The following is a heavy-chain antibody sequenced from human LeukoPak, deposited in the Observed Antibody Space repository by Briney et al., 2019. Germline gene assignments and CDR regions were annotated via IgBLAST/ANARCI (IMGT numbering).Heavy chain of an antibody. D-gene: IGHD5-12*01. J-gene: IGHJ4*02. V-gene: IGHV3-74*01. CDR3: ARGEGYSGYDSLGY. CDR1: GFSFSSYW. CDR2: INSDGSST. Sequence: GGSLRVSCAASGFSFSSYWMHWVRQAPGKRLVWVSRINSDGSSTSYADSVKGRFTISRDNAKNTLYLQMNSLRAEDTAVYYCARGEGYSGYDSLGYWGQGTLVTVSS.